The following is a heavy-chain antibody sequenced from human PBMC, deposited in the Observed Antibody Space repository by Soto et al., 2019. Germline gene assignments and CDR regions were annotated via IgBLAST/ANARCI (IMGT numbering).Heavy chain of an antibody. CDR3: AKAPGGLDGYNSDYYGMDV. Sequence: EVHLLESGGDLVQPGGSLRLSCTASGLTFSTYAMSWVRQAPGKGLEWVSAIGGSGTGGRTYYADSVKGRFTISRDKSKNTVYLQMNSLRADATAVYSCAKAPGGLDGYNSDYYGMDVWGQGTTVTVSS. V-gene: IGHV3-23*01. J-gene: IGHJ6*02. D-gene: IGHD5-12*01. CDR2: IGGSGTGGRT. CDR1: GLTFSTYA.